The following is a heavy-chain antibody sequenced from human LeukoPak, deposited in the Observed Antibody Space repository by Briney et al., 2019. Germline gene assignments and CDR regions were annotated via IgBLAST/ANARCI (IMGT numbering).Heavy chain of an antibody. CDR3: ARGRLLYDRNVDAFDI. CDR2: IYYSGST. Sequence: SETLSLTCTVSGGSISSYYWSWIRQPPGKGLEWIRYIYYSGSTNYNPSLKSRVTISVDTSKNQFSLKLSSVTAADTAVYYCARGRLLYDRNVDAFDIWGQGTMVTVSS. D-gene: IGHD3-22*01. CDR1: GGSISSYY. J-gene: IGHJ3*02. V-gene: IGHV4-59*01.